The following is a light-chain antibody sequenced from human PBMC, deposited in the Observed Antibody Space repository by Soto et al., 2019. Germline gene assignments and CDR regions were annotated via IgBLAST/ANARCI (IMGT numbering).Light chain of an antibody. J-gene: IGLJ2*01. Sequence: QSVLTQPPSASGTPGQRVTISCSGSSSNIGDNPVNWYQQVPGAAPKLLIYINDQRPSGVPDRFSGSKSGTSASLAISGLQAEDEADYYCQSYDSGLVGLIFGAGTQLTVL. CDR3: QSYDSGLVGLI. CDR2: IND. V-gene: IGLV1-44*01. CDR1: SSNIGDNP.